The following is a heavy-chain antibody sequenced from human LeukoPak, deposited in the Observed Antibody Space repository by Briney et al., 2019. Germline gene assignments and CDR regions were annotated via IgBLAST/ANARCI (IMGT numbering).Heavy chain of an antibody. Sequence: GGSLRLSCAASGFTFSSYAMHWVRQAPGKGLEYVSAISSNGGSTYYANSVKGRFTIPRDNSKNTLYLQMGSLRAEDMAVYYCAREKGNGDYAPFDYWGQGTLVTVSS. D-gene: IGHD4-17*01. V-gene: IGHV3-64*01. CDR3: AREKGNGDYAPFDY. CDR2: ISSNGGST. CDR1: GFTFSSYA. J-gene: IGHJ4*02.